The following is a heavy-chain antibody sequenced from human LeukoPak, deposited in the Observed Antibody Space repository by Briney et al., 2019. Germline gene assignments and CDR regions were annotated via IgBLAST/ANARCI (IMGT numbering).Heavy chain of an antibody. D-gene: IGHD2-15*01. Sequence: ASVKVSCKASGYTFTGYYMHWVRQAPGQGLEWMGWINPNSGGTNYAQKLQGRVTMTRDTSISTAYMELSRLKSDDTAVYYCARVGCSGGSCYWRWFDPWGQGTLVTVSS. CDR1: GYTFTGYY. CDR3: ARVGCSGGSCYWRWFDP. V-gene: IGHV1-2*02. CDR2: INPNSGGT. J-gene: IGHJ5*02.